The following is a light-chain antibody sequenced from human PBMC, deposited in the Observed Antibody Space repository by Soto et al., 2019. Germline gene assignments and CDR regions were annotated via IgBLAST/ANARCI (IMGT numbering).Light chain of an antibody. CDR1: QSVSSSY. CDR3: QQYGSSPWT. V-gene: IGKV3-20*01. Sequence: EIVLTQSPGTLSLSPGERATLSCRASQSVSSSYLAWYQQKPGQAPMLLIYGASSRATGIPDRFSVSGSGTDFTLTISRLEPEDFAVYYCQQYGSSPWTFGQGTKVDI. J-gene: IGKJ1*01. CDR2: GAS.